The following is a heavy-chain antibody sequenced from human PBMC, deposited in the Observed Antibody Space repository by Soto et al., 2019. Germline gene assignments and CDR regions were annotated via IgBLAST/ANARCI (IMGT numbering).Heavy chain of an antibody. CDR1: GFTFSSYS. CDR3: ARDSLIYGGNPPDY. CDR2: ISSSSSTI. J-gene: IGHJ4*02. D-gene: IGHD4-17*01. Sequence: EVQLVESGGGLVQPGGSLRLSCAASGFTFSSYSMNWVRQAPGKGLEWVSYISSSSSTIYYADSVKGRFTISRDNAKNTLYLQMNSLRDEDTAVYYCARDSLIYGGNPPDYWGQGTLVTVSS. V-gene: IGHV3-48*02.